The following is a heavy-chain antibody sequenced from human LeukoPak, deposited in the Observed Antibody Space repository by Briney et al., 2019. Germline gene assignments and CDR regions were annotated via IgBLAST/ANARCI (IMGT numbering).Heavy chain of an antibody. D-gene: IGHD3-10*01. Sequence: PGGSLRLSCAASGFTFSSYAMSWVRQAPGKGLEWVSAISGSGGSTYYADSVKGRFTISRDNSKDTLFLQMNSLRAEDTAVYYCAKNFGSGRGVPYGMDVWGQGTTVTVAS. J-gene: IGHJ6*02. V-gene: IGHV3-23*01. CDR3: AKNFGSGRGVPYGMDV. CDR2: ISGSGGST. CDR1: GFTFSSYA.